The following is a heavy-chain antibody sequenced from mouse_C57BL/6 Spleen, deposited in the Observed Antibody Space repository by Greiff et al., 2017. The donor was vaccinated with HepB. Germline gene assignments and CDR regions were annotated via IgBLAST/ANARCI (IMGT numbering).Heavy chain of an antibody. V-gene: IGHV1-54*01. CDR3: ARRATTVVATDYAMDY. Sequence: VQLQQSGAELVRPGTSVKVSCKASGYAFTNYLIEWVKQRPGQGLEWIGVINPGSGGTNYNEKFKGKATLTADKSSSTAYMQLSSLTSEDSAVYFCARRATTVVATDYAMDYWGQGTSVTVSS. D-gene: IGHD1-1*01. CDR1: GYAFTNYL. J-gene: IGHJ4*01. CDR2: INPGSGGT.